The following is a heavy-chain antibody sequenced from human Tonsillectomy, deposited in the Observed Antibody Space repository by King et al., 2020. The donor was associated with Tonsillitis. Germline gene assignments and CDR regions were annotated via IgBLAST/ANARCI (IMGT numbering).Heavy chain of an antibody. CDR1: GFTFSSSW. V-gene: IGHV3-7*01. Sequence: VQLVESGGGLVQPGGSLRLSCAASGFTFSSSWMTWVRQAPGKGLEWVANMNQDGSEKYYVDSVKGRFTISRDNAKNSLYLQMNSLRAEDTAVYYCSTVLHYCSGGRCYVGPIDYWGQGTLVTVSS. CDR3: STVLHYCSGGRCYVGPIDY. D-gene: IGHD2-15*01. CDR2: MNQDGSEK. J-gene: IGHJ4*02.